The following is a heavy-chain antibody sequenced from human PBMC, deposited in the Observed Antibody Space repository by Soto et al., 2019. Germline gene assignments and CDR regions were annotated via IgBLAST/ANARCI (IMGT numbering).Heavy chain of an antibody. Sequence: QLQLRESGSGLVKPSQTLSLTCAVSGGSISSGGYSWSWIRQPPGKGLEWIGYIYHSGSTYYNPSLKSRVTISVDRSKNQFSLKLSSVTAADTAVYYCAGGYSTHLDYWGQGTLVTVSS. CDR1: GGSISSGGYS. J-gene: IGHJ4*02. D-gene: IGHD5-12*01. CDR2: IYHSGST. V-gene: IGHV4-30-2*01. CDR3: AGGYSTHLDY.